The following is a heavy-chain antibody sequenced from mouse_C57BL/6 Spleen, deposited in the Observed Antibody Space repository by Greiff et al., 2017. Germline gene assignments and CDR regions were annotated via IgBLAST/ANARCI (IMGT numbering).Heavy chain of an antibody. D-gene: IGHD2-4*01. CDR2: IYPGDGDT. J-gene: IGHJ4*01. V-gene: IGHV1-82*01. Sequence: QVQLKQSGPELVKPGASVKISCKASGYAFSSSWMNWVKQRPGKGLEWIGRIYPGDGDTNYNGKFKGKATLTADKSSSTAYMELRSLTSEDSAVYYCARGYYDYDGYAMDYWGQGTSVTVSS. CDR3: ARGYYDYDGYAMDY. CDR1: GYAFSSSW.